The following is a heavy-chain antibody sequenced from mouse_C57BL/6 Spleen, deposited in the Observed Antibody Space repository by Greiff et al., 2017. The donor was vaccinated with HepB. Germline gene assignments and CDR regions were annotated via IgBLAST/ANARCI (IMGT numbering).Heavy chain of an antibody. V-gene: IGHV5-4*01. CDR1: GFTFSSYA. CDR2: ISDGGSYT. CDR3: ARDDWDVRYFDV. D-gene: IGHD4-1*01. Sequence: DVMLVESGGGLVKPGGSLKLSCAASGFTFSSYAMSWVRQTPEKRLEWVATISDGGSYTYYPDNVKGRFTISRDNAKNNLYLQMSHLKSEDTAMYYCARDDWDVRYFDVWGTGTTVTVSS. J-gene: IGHJ1*03.